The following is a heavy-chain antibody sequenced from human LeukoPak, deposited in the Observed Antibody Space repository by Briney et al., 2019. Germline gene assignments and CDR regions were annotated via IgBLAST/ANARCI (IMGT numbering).Heavy chain of an antibody. CDR3: AVGLTI. CDR2: ISNDGTNK. CDR1: GFTFDNYA. Sequence: GTSLRLSCAASGFTFDNYAMHWVRQAPGKGLEWVALISNDGTNKYYADSVKGRFTMSRDNSKSTVYLQVNGLRAEDTAVYYCAVGLTIWGQGTMVTVSS. D-gene: IGHD1-26*01. J-gene: IGHJ3*02. V-gene: IGHV3-30-3*01.